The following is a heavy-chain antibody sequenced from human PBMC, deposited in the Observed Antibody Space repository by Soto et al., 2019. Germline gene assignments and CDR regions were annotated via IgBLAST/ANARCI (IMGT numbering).Heavy chain of an antibody. Sequence: GGSLRLSCAASGFTFSSYAMSWVRQAPGKGLEWVSAISGSGGSTYYADSVKGRFTISRDNSKNTLYLQMNSLRAEDTAVYYCLFLMVLALTESIVFRDTGTRVT. CDR1: GFTFSSYA. J-gene: IGHJ6*03. V-gene: IGHV3-23*01. CDR2: ISGSGGST. D-gene: IGHD2-8*01. CDR3: LFLMVLALTESIVF.